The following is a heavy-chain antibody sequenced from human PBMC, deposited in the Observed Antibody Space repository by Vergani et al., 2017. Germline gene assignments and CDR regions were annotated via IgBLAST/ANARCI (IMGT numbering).Heavy chain of an antibody. CDR2: ISASGHDT. CDR3: ARDQRDSTIFGAHRYAY. V-gene: IGHV3-23*01. Sequence: VQILQSGGGVVQPGGSLRLSCTLSGFTLNTYGIHWVRQAPGKGLEWVSGISASGHDTDYADSVKGRFTISRDSFKNTVYLQMNSLRAEDTAIYYCARDQRDSTIFGAHRYAYWGQGTRVTVSS. J-gene: IGHJ4*02. D-gene: IGHD3-3*01. CDR1: GFTLNTYG.